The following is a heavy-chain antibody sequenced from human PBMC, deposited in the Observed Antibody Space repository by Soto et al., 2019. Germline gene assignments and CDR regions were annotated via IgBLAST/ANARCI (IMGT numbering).Heavy chain of an antibody. Sequence: EVQLVEFGGGLVQPGRSLRLSCAASGFTFDDYAMHWVRQAPGKGLEWVSGISWNSGSIGYADSVKGRFTISRDNAKNSLYLQMNSLRAEDTALYYCAKDRGLVLSFYFDYWGQGTLVTVSS. V-gene: IGHV3-9*01. CDR1: GFTFDDYA. CDR2: ISWNSGSI. CDR3: AKDRGLVLSFYFDY. J-gene: IGHJ4*02. D-gene: IGHD6-19*01.